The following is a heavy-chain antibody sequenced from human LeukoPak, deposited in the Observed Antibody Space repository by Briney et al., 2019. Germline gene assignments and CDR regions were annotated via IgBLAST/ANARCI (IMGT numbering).Heavy chain of an antibody. D-gene: IGHD3-16*01. Sequence: GGSLRLSCAASGFTFSHYTMNWVRQTPGKGLEWVSSITSSSSYIYYADSVKGRFTISRDNAKNSLYLQMNSLRAEDTAVYYCARGGGGTVPDYWGQGTLVTVSS. J-gene: IGHJ4*02. CDR1: GFTFSHYT. CDR2: ITSSSSYI. V-gene: IGHV3-21*01. CDR3: ARGGGGTVPDY.